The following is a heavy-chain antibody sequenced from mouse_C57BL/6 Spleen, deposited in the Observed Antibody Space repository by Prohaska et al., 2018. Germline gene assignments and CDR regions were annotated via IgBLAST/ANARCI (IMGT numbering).Heavy chain of an antibody. CDR3: TGVDY. V-gene: IGHV1-15*01. Sequence: GAELVRPGASVTLSCKASGYTFTDYEMHWVKQTPVHGLDWIGAIDPETGGTAYNQKFKGKAILTADKSSSTAYMELRSLTSEDSAVYYCTGVDYWGQGTSVTVSS. J-gene: IGHJ4*01. CDR2: IDPETGGT. CDR1: GYTFTDYE.